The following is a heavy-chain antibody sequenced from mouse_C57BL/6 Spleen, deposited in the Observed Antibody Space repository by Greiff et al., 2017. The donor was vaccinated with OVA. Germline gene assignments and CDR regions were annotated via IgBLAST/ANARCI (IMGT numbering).Heavy chain of an antibody. CDR1: GYTFTDYE. D-gene: IGHD1-1*01. CDR3: TRAPFITTVVAKYYFDY. CDR2: IDPETGGT. Sequence: QVHVKQSGAELVRPGASVTLSCKASGYTFTDYEMHWVKQTPVHGLEWIGAIDPETGGTAYNQKFKGKAILTADKSSSTAYMELRSLTSEDSAVYYCTRAPFITTVVAKYYFDYWGQGTTLTVSS. V-gene: IGHV1-15*01. J-gene: IGHJ2*01.